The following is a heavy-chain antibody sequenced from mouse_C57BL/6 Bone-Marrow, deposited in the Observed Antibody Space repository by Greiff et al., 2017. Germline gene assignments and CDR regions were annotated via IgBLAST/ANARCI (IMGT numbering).Heavy chain of an antibody. CDR3: AKNPYEYDGWYFDV. J-gene: IGHJ1*03. Sequence: QVQLKQSGPGLVQPSQSLSITCTVSGFSLTRYGVHWVRQSPGKGLEWLGVIWRGGSTDYNAAFMSRLSITKDNSKSQVFFKMNSLQADDTAIYYCAKNPYEYDGWYFDVWGTGTTVTVSS. V-gene: IGHV2-5*01. CDR1: GFSLTRYG. D-gene: IGHD2-4*01. CDR2: IWRGGST.